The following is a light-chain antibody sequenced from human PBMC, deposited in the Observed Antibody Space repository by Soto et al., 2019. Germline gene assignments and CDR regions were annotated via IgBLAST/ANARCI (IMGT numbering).Light chain of an antibody. CDR1: QSVSSY. V-gene: IGKV3D-20*01. CDR2: DSS. J-gene: IGKJ5*01. CDR3: QQYGSSFT. Sequence: IVLTQSPATLSLSPGERATLSCGASQSVSSYLAWYQQKPGLAPRLVIYDSSIRATGIPDRFSGSGSGTDFTLTISRLEPEDFAVYYCQQYGSSFTFGQGTRLEIK.